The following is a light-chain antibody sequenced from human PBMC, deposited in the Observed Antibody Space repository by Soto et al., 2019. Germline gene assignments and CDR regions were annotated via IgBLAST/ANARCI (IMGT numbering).Light chain of an antibody. J-gene: IGKJ5*01. CDR1: KGINYW. Sequence: DIQMTKPPFPVSALEGARVTITCRGSKGINYWLAWYQHKPGKAPKLLIYAASTLQGGVPSRFSGSGSGTDFTLTISSLQPEDFATYYCQQTSTFPSTFGQGTRLEVK. V-gene: IGKV1D-12*01. CDR2: AAS. CDR3: QQTSTFPST.